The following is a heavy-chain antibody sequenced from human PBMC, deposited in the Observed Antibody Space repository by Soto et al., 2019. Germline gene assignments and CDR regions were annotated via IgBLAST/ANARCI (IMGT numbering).Heavy chain of an antibody. CDR2: ISKDGSNE. CDR3: ASGGLEWLPKRYYYGMDI. V-gene: IGHV3-30*04. D-gene: IGHD3-3*01. J-gene: IGHJ6*02. CDR1: RITFSSYT. Sequence: QVQLVESGGGVVQPGRSLRLSCATSRITFSSYTFHWVRQAPGKGLEWVAVISKDGSNEHYADSVKGRFTISRDNSKNTMSLQMNSLRAEDTAVYYCASGGLEWLPKRYYYGMDIWGQGTTVTVSS.